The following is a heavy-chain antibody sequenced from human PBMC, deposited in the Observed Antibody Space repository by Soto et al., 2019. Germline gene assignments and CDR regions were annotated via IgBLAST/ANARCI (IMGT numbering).Heavy chain of an antibody. Sequence: QVQLVQSGAEVKKPGSSVKVSCKASGGTFSSYAISWVRQAPGQGLEWMGGIIPIFGTANYAQKFQGRVTITGDESKNTAYMERSSLRSEDTAVYYCASSWGGGPVDYWGQGTLVTVSS. V-gene: IGHV1-69*01. CDR1: GGTFSSYA. D-gene: IGHD3-16*01. CDR3: ASSWGGGPVDY. J-gene: IGHJ4*02. CDR2: IIPIFGTA.